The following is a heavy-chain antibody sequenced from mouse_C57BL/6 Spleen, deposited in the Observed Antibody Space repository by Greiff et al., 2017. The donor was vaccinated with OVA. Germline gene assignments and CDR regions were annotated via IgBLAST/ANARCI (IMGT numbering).Heavy chain of an antibody. J-gene: IGHJ4*01. CDR1: GFTFSSYA. D-gene: IGHD2-1*01. V-gene: IGHV5-4*01. CDR2: ISDGGSYT. CDR3: ARDRGNYEGYAMDY. Sequence: EVKLMESGGGLVKPGGSLKLSCAASGFTFSSYAMSWVRQTPEKRLEWVATISDGGSYTYYPDNVKGRFTISRDNAKNNLYLQMSHLKSEDTAMYYCARDRGNYEGYAMDYWGQGTSVTVSS.